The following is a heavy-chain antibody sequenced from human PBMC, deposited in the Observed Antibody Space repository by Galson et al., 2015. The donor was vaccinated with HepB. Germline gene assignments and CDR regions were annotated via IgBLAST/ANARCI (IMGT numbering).Heavy chain of an antibody. V-gene: IGHV1-69*04. CDR3: AREGLYCSSTSCYSGYYGMDV. CDR1: GGTFSSYA. Sequence: SVKVSCKASGGTFSSYAISWVRQAPGQGLEWMGRIIPILGIANYAQKFQGRVTITADKSTSTAYMELSSLRSEDTAVYYCAREGLYCSSTSCYSGYYGMDVWGQGTTVTVSS. J-gene: IGHJ6*02. D-gene: IGHD2-2*01. CDR2: IIPILGIA.